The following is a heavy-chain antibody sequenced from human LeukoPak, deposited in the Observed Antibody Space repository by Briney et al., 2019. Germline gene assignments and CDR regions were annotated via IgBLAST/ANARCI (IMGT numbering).Heavy chain of an antibody. J-gene: IGHJ3*02. CDR2: IHYGGST. D-gene: IGHD1-26*01. CDR3: ARHRYSGSYYESGTFDI. Sequence: NPSQTLSLTCAVSGDSISSGGYSWSWIRQPPGKGLEWIGYIHYGGSTNYNPSLKSRVTISVDTSNNQFSLKVSSVTAADTAVYYCARHRYSGSYYESGTFDIWGRGTMVTVSS. CDR1: GDSISSGGYS. V-gene: IGHV4-30-4*07.